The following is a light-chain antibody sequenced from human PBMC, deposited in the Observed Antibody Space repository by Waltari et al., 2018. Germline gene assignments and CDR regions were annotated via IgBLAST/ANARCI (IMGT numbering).Light chain of an antibody. CDR2: GGS. Sequence: DIQMTQSPSSLSASVGDRVTITCRASHSIRTYLNWYQQKVGKAPTLLIYGGSTLQSGVPSRFSGDGSGTDFTLTISGLQAEDFATYYCQQSYSNSRAFGQGTKIEVK. CDR3: QQSYSNSRA. CDR1: HSIRTY. J-gene: IGKJ1*01. V-gene: IGKV1-39*01.